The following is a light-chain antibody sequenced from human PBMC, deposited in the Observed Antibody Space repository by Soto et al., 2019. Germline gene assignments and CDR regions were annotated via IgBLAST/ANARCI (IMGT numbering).Light chain of an antibody. CDR3: QQYNNWPPFT. V-gene: IGKV3-15*01. J-gene: IGKJ5*01. CDR1: QSVSNN. Sequence: ELVMTQSPVTLSVSPGDRATLSCRASQSVSNNLAWYQQKPGQAPSLLIYGASSRATGIPARFSGSGSGTEFTLPISSLQSEDVAVYYCQQYNNWPPFTFGQGTRLEIK. CDR2: GAS.